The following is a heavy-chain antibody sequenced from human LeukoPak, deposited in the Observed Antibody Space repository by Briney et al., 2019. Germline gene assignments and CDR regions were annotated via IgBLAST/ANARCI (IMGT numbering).Heavy chain of an antibody. CDR2: ITGAGHT. J-gene: IGHJ5*02. CDR3: ATTGDQDWFDP. CDR1: GFTFSFYG. Sequence: PGGSLRLSCAASGFTFSFYGMNWVRQAPGKGLEWVSGITGAGHTYYADSVQGRFTIYRDNSKNTLYLQMNRLGAEDTAIYYCATTGDQDWFDPWGQGTLVTVSS. V-gene: IGHV3-23*01. D-gene: IGHD7-27*01.